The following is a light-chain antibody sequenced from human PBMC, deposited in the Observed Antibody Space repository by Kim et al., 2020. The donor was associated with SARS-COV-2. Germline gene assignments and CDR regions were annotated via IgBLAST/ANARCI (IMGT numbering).Light chain of an antibody. J-gene: IGKJ5*01. Sequence: EIVLWQSPGTLSLSPGDRATLSCRASQGVSNYLAWYQQKPGQAPGLLIYEASKRAAGIPARFSGSGSGTDFTLTISRLEPGDSAVYFCQQRGSFGQGTRLEIK. CDR1: QGVSNY. V-gene: IGKV3-11*01. CDR3: QQRGS. CDR2: EAS.